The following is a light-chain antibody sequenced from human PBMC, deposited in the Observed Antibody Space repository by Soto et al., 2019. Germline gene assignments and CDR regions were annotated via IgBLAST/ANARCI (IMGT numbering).Light chain of an antibody. J-gene: IGKJ4*01. V-gene: IGKV1-33*01. Sequence: DIQMTQSPSSLSASVGDRVTITCQASHNIKKYLNWYQQKPGKAPKLLIYDASNLETGVPSRFSGSKSGTDFTFTISSLQPEDIATYYCQQYDDLPLTCGGGTKVEIK. CDR2: DAS. CDR3: QQYDDLPLT. CDR1: HNIKKY.